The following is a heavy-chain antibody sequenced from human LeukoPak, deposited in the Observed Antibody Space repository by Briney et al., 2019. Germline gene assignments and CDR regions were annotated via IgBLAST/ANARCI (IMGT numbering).Heavy chain of an antibody. Sequence: SETLSLTCAVYGGSFSGYYWSWIRQPPGKGLEWIGEINHSGSTNYNPSLKSRATISVDTSKNQFSLKLSSVTAADTAVYYCARATVIAAAGYYYCYMDVWGKGTTVTVSS. CDR3: ARATVIAAAGYYYCYMDV. D-gene: IGHD6-13*01. CDR2: INHSGST. CDR1: GGSFSGYY. J-gene: IGHJ6*03. V-gene: IGHV4-34*01.